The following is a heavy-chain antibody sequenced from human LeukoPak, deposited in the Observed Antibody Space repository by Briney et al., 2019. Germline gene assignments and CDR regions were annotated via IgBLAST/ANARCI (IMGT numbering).Heavy chain of an antibody. Sequence: PSETLSLPCAVYGGSFSGYYGSWIRQPPGKGLEWIGEINHSGSTNYNPSLKSRVTISVDTSKNQFSLKLSSVTAADTAVYYCARGSASLYSNYKYWGQGTLVTVSS. CDR2: INHSGST. CDR3: ARGSASLYSNYKY. J-gene: IGHJ4*02. CDR1: GGSFSGYY. D-gene: IGHD4-11*01. V-gene: IGHV4-34*01.